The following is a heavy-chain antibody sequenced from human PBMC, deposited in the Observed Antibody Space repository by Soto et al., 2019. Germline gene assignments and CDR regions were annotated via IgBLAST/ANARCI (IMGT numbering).Heavy chain of an antibody. CDR2: INHSGST. J-gene: IGHJ4*02. D-gene: IGHD6-19*01. V-gene: IGHV4-34*01. Sequence: QVQLQQWGAGLLKPSETLSLTCAVYGGSFTGYYWSWIRQPPGKGLEWIGEINHSGSTNYNPSLKSRVTISVDTSKNQFSLWLNSVTGADTAVYYCARRGYSSGWYPRWGQGTLVTVSS. CDR3: ARRGYSSGWYPR. CDR1: GGSFTGYY.